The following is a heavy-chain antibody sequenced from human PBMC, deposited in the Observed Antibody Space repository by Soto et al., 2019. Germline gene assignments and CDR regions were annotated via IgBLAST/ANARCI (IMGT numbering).Heavy chain of an antibody. J-gene: IGHJ6*02. D-gene: IGHD3-10*01. CDR2: INAGNGNT. CDR3: ARARGVITYYYYYGMDV. Sequence: ASVKVSCKASGYTFTSYGISWVRQAPGQGLEWMGWINAGNGNTKYSQKFQGRVTITRDTSASTAYMELSSLRSEDTAVYYCARARGVITYYYYYGMDVWGQGTTVTVSS. V-gene: IGHV1-3*01. CDR1: GYTFTSYG.